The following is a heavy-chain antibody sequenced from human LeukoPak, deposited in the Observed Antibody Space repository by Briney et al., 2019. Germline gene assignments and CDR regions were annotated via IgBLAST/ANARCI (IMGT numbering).Heavy chain of an antibody. CDR3: ARGRMRKGFDY. D-gene: IGHD2-8*01. CDR1: GGSFSGYY. V-gene: IGHV4-34*01. J-gene: IGHJ4*02. CDR2: INHSGST. Sequence: KPSETLSLTCAVYGGSFSGYYWSWIRQPPGKGLEWIGEINHSGSTNYNPSLKSRVTTSVDTSKNQFSLKLSSVTAADTAVYYCARGRMRKGFDYWGQGTLVTVSS.